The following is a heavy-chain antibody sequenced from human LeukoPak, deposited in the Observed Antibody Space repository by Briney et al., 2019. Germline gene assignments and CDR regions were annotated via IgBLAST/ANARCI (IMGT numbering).Heavy chain of an antibody. J-gene: IGHJ4*02. CDR2: MNPNSGNT. CDR3: AREPSLHSSSSYNY. CDR1: GYTFSSYD. V-gene: IGHV1-8*01. D-gene: IGHD6-6*01. Sequence: ASVKVSCKASGYTFSSYDINWVRQATGQGLEWMGWMNPNSGNTGYAQKFQGRVTMTRDTSIHTAYMELTSMSSDNTAVYYCAREPSLHSSSSYNYWGQGTLVTVSS.